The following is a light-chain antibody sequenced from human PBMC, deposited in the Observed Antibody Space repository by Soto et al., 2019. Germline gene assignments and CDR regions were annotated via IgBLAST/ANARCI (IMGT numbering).Light chain of an antibody. J-gene: IGKJ1*01. CDR2: DAS. Sequence: EIVLTQSPDTLSLSPGGRATLSCRASQSVTTRLAWYQQKPGQPPRLLIYDASSRATGVPDRFSGSGSGTDFTLTISRLEPEDFAVYYCQQYGSSPATFGQGTKVDIK. V-gene: IGKV3-20*01. CDR3: QQYGSSPAT. CDR1: QSVTTR.